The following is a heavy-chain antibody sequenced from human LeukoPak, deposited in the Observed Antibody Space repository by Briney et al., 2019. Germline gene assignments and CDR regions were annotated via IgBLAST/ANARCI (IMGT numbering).Heavy chain of an antibody. CDR3: ARGTWRYYFDY. D-gene: IGHD3-3*01. J-gene: IGHJ4*02. CDR2: IYTSGST. V-gene: IGHV4-61*02. Sequence: PSETLSLTCTVSGGSISSGSYYWSWIRQPAGKGLEWIGRIYTSGSTNYNPSLKGRVTISVDTSKNQFSLKLSSVTAADTAVYYCARGTWRYYFDYWGQGTLVTVSS. CDR1: GGSISSGSYY.